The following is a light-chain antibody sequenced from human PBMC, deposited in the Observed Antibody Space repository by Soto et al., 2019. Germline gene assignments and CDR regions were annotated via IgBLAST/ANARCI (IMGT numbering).Light chain of an antibody. J-gene: IGLJ2*01. Sequence: QSALTQPASVSGSPGQSITISCTGTSSDVGGYNYVSWYQQHPGKAPKLMIYDVSNRSSGVSYRFSGSKSGNTASLTISGLQAEEEADYYCSSYTRSSTVVFGGGTKLTVL. V-gene: IGLV2-14*01. CDR3: SSYTRSSTVV. CDR1: SSDVGGYNY. CDR2: DVS.